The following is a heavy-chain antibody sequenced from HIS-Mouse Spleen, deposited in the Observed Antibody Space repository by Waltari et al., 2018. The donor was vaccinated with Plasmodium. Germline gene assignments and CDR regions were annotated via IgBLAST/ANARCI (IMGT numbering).Heavy chain of an antibody. CDR2: INHSGST. CDR3: ARGGGLVSFDY. J-gene: IGHJ4*02. Sequence: QVQLQQWGAGLLKPSETLSLTCAVYGGSFSGYYWSWIRQPPGKGLEWIGEINHSGSTNSNPSLKSRVTISVDTSKNQFSLKLSSVTAADTAVYYCARGGGLVSFDYWGQGTLVTVSS. V-gene: IGHV4-34*01. D-gene: IGHD6-19*01. CDR1: GGSFSGYY.